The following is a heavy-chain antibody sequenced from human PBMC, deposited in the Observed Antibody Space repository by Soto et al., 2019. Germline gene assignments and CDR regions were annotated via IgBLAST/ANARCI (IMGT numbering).Heavy chain of an antibody. CDR3: AREGPGDLEMATTYYFDY. CDR2: IYYSGST. D-gene: IGHD3-10*01. CDR1: GGSVSSGSYY. J-gene: IGHJ4*02. V-gene: IGHV4-61*01. Sequence: PSETLSLTCTVSGGSVSSGSYYWSWIRQPPGKGLEWIGYIYYSGSTNYNPSLKSRVTISVDTSKNQFSLKLSSVTAADTAVYYCAREGPGDLEMATTYYFDYWGQGTLVTVSS.